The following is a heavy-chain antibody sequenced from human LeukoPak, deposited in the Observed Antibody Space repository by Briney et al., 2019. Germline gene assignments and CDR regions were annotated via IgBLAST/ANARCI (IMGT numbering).Heavy chain of an antibody. V-gene: IGHV4-4*07. CDR3: ARNRRGKLDY. J-gene: IGHJ4*02. CDR1: GGSISSYY. CDR2: IHASGST. Sequence: SETLSLTCTVSGGSISSYYWTWIRQPAGKGPEWIGRIHASGSTNYNPSLKSRVNMSVDTSKNQFSLKLNSVTAADTAVYYCARNRRGKLDYWGQGTLVTVSS. D-gene: IGHD4-23*01.